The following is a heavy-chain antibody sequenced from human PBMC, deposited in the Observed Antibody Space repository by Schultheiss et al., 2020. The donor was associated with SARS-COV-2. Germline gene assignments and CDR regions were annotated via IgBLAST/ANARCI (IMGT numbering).Heavy chain of an antibody. CDR2: ISSTSTYI. Sequence: GESLKISCAASGFTFSSYAMHWVRQAPGKGLEWVSSISSTSTYIYYKDSVKGRFTVSRDNAKNSLSLQMSSLGDEDTALYYCARGYLYRGADLYYFDSWGQGTLVTVSS. CDR1: GFTFSSYA. V-gene: IGHV3-21*01. CDR3: ARGYLYRGADLYYFDS. J-gene: IGHJ4*02. D-gene: IGHD5-12*01.